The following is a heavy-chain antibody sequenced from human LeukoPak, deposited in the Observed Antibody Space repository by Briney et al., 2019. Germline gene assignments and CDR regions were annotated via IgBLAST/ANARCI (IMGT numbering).Heavy chain of an antibody. D-gene: IGHD6-6*01. CDR3: ARTLIEYSVSSCYFDY. CDR1: GFSFKDYN. V-gene: IGHV3-30*03. Sequence: PGGSLRLSCAASGFSFKDYNMHWVRQAPGKGLEWVAVISYDGSNKKYADSVKGRFTISRDNSKNTLYLQMNSLRAEDTAVYYCARTLIEYSVSSCYFDYWGQGTLVTVSS. J-gene: IGHJ4*02. CDR2: ISYDGSNK.